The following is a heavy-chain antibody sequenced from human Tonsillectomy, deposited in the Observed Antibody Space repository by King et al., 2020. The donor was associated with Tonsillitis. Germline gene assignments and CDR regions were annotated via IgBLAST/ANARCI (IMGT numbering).Heavy chain of an antibody. CDR1: GFTFSEHY. Sequence: VQLVESGGGLVQPGGSLRLSCTASGFTFSEHYMDWVRQAPGKGLEWGGRTRNKANSHTTEYAASVKGRFTISRDDSMNSLYQQMNSLKIEDTAVYYCVRVNTRNWSYYLDSWRQGTLVTVSS. V-gene: IGHV3-72*01. J-gene: IGHJ4*02. D-gene: IGHD1-1*01. CDR3: VRVNTRNWSYYLDS. CDR2: TRNKANSHTT.